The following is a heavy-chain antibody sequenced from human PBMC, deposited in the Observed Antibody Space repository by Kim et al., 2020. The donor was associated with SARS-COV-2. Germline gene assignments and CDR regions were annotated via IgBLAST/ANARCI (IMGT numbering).Heavy chain of an antibody. V-gene: IGHV3-74*01. J-gene: IGHJ6*02. CDR1: GFTFSSYW. Sequence: PGGSLRLSCAASGFTFSSYWMHWVRQAPGKGLVWVSRINSDGSSTSYADSVKGRFTISRDNAKNTLYLQMNSLRAEDTAVYYCARAPYSSGWYVIPGNYYYGMDVWGQGTTVTVSS. D-gene: IGHD6-19*01. CDR2: INSDGSST. CDR3: ARAPYSSGWYVIPGNYYYGMDV.